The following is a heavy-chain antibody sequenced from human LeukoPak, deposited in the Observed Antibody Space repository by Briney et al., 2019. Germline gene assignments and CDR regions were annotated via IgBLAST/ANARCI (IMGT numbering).Heavy chain of an antibody. Sequence: PGGSLRLSCAASGLSFTSFAMSWVRQAPARGPEWVSSLRGDGETFYADSVRGRVTLSRDDSRNTVYLQLNNLRVEDTAIYYCARVSWVSSADAVRWGQGTQVTVSS. J-gene: IGHJ4*02. V-gene: IGHV3-23*01. CDR1: GLSFTSFA. CDR3: ARVSWVSSADAVR. D-gene: IGHD3-16*01. CDR2: LRGDGET.